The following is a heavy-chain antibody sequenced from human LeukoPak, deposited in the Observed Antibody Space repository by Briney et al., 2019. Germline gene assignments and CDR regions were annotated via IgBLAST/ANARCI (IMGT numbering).Heavy chain of an antibody. J-gene: IGHJ4*02. Sequence: PGGSLRLSCAASGFTFGTYAMSWVRQAPGKGLEWVAFIRYDGSNKYYADSVKGRFTISRDNSKNTLYLQMNSLRAEDTAVYYCAKEPPAAMVMVFDYWGQGTLVTVSS. D-gene: IGHD5-18*01. CDR3: AKEPPAAMVMVFDY. V-gene: IGHV3-30*02. CDR2: IRYDGSNK. CDR1: GFTFGTYA.